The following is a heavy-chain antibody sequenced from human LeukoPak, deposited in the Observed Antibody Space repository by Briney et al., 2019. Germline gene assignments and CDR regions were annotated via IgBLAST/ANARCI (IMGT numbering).Heavy chain of an antibody. V-gene: IGHV4-39*07. CDR1: GGSISSSSYY. J-gene: IGHJ3*02. D-gene: IGHD6-19*01. CDR3: ASLRAVAVGYAFDI. Sequence: PSETLSLTCTVSGGSISSSSYYWGWIRQPPGKGLEWIGSIYYSGSTYYNPSLKSRVTISVDKSKNQFSLKLSSVTAADTAVYYCASLRAVAVGYAFDIWGQGTMVTVSS. CDR2: IYYSGST.